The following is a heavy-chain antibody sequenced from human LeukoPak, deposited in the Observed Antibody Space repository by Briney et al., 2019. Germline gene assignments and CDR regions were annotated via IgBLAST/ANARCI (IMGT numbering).Heavy chain of an antibody. D-gene: IGHD3-10*01. CDR1: GGPFSSHY. V-gene: IGHV4-59*11. CDR3: GSSSEYYGMDV. J-gene: IGHJ6*02. Sequence: SETLSLTCTVSGGPFSSHYWSWIRQPPGKGLEWIGYISYIGSTNYNPSLKSRVTISVDTSKNQFSLKLSSVTAADTAVYSRGSSSEYYGMDVWGQGTTVTVSS. CDR2: ISYIGST.